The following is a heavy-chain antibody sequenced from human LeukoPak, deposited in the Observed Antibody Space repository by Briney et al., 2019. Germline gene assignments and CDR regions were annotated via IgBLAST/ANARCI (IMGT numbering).Heavy chain of an antibody. CDR3: ARRATGTTKWFDP. J-gene: IGHJ5*02. CDR1: GGTFSSYA. Sequence: KVSCKASGGTFSSYAISWVRQMPGKGLEWMGIIYPGDSDTRYSPSFQGQVTMSADKSISTAYLKWSSLKASDTVMYYCARRATGTTKWFDPWGQGTLVTVSS. D-gene: IGHD1-1*01. CDR2: IYPGDSDT. V-gene: IGHV5-51*01.